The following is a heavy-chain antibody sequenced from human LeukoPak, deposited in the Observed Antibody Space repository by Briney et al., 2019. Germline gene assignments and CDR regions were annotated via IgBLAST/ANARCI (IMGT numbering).Heavy chain of an antibody. V-gene: IGHV5-10-1*01. CDR1: GYRFTNYW. D-gene: IGHD3-9*01. CDR2: IDPSDSYT. J-gene: IGHJ4*02. CDR3: ARLTSVTGYGDY. Sequence: GESLKISCKGFGYRFTNYWITWVRQLPGKGRESGGRIDPSDSYTNYSPSFQGHVTMSADRSIGTASLKWSSLQASDTAMYYCARLTSVTGYGDYWGQGTLVTVSS.